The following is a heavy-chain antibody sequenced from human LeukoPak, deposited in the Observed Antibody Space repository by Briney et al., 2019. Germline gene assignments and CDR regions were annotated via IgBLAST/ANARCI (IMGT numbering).Heavy chain of an antibody. V-gene: IGHV1-18*01. CDR3: ARDPGSFLSGSGWLNWFEP. D-gene: IGHD6-19*01. Sequence: ASVKVSCKASGYTFTRYGINWVRQATGQGLEWMGWISGYNEKTNYAQKFQGRVTMTTDTSMNTAYMELRRLRSDDTAVYYCARDPGSFLSGSGWLNWFEPWGQGTLVTVSP. J-gene: IGHJ5*02. CDR1: GYTFTRYG. CDR2: ISGYNEKT.